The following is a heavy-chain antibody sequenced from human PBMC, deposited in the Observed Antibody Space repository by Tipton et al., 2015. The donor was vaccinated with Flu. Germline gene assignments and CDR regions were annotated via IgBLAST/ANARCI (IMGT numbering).Heavy chain of an antibody. CDR1: GGSFSGFY. CDR2: INHSGTT. J-gene: IGHJ4*01. D-gene: IGHD7-27*01. V-gene: IGHV4-34*01. CDR3: AIKVANWGIWEPLDY. Sequence: TLSLTCAVYGGSFSGFYWSWIRQPPGRGLEWVGEINHSGTTNYNPSLTGRLTVSADTSKRQSSLRLTSVTAADTAIHYCAIKVANWGIWEPLDYWGHGTLVTVSS.